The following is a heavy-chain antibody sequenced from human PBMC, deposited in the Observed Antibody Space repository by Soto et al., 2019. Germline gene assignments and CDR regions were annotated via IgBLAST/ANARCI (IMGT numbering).Heavy chain of an antibody. CDR2: IYDNGDT. CDR1: GFTVSSNY. D-gene: IGHD3-10*01. Sequence: EVQLVESGGGLVQPGGSLRLSCAASGFTVSSNYMSWFRQAPGKGLEWVSVIYDNGDTYYPDSVKGRFTISRDNSKNTLYLQMNSLRAEDTAVYHWARVTTYYYGSGSVPWGQGTLVTVSS. J-gene: IGHJ5*02. CDR3: ARVTTYYYGSGSVP. V-gene: IGHV3-66*01.